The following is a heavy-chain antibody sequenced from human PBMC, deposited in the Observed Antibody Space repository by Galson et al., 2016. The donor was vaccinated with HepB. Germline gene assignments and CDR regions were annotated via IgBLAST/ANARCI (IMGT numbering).Heavy chain of an antibody. Sequence: SLRLSCAASGFTFSNYWMSWVRQAPGKGLEWVANIKQDGNEKYYVDSVKGRFTISRDNAKNSMYLQMNSLRAEDTAVYYCARDQTRRGPTTFDNWGQGTLVTVSS. D-gene: IGHD1-26*01. CDR1: GFTFSNYW. J-gene: IGHJ4*02. CDR2: IKQDGNEK. CDR3: ARDQTRRGPTTFDN. V-gene: IGHV3-7*03.